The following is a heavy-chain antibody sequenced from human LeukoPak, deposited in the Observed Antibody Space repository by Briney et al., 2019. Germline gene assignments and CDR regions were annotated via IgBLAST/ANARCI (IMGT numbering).Heavy chain of an antibody. CDR3: ARDSVHDHGDYVDYFDY. Sequence: GGSLRLSCAGSGFTFSSYGMSGVRQAPGKGLGWVSAISGSGGSTYYADSVKGRFTISRDNSKNTLYLQMNSLRAEDTAVYYCARDSVHDHGDYVDYFDYWGQGTLVTLSS. V-gene: IGHV3-23*01. D-gene: IGHD4-17*01. J-gene: IGHJ4*02. CDR2: ISGSGGST. CDR1: GFTFSSYG.